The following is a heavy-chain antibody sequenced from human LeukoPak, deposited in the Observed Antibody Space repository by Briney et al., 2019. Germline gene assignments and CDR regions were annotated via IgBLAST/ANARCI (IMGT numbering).Heavy chain of an antibody. CDR3: AKSPGTVGAGGAFDL. V-gene: IGHV7-4-1*02. Sequence: ASVKVSCKASGYTFTTYAMNWVRQAPGQGLEWMGWINTKTGNPMYAQGFTGRFVFSSDISVSTAYLQINSLKAEDTAVYYCAKSPGTVGAGGAFDLWGQGTMVTVSS. CDR1: GYTFTTYA. D-gene: IGHD1-26*01. CDR2: INTKTGNP. J-gene: IGHJ3*01.